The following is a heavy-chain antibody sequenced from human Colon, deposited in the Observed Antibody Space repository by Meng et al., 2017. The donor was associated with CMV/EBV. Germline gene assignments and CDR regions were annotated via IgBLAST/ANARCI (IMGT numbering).Heavy chain of an antibody. CDR1: GFTLSGYS. CDR2: ISGTSTYI. CDR3: ARGYSSSWSHEYFFDY. D-gene: IGHD6-13*01. V-gene: IGHV3-21*01. Sequence: GSLRLSCAASGFTLSGYSMHWVRQAPGKGLEWVSSISGTSTYIYYADSVKGRFTISRDNAKSSLFLQMNSLRAEDTAVYYCARGYSSSWSHEYFFDYWGQGTLVTVSS. J-gene: IGHJ4*02.